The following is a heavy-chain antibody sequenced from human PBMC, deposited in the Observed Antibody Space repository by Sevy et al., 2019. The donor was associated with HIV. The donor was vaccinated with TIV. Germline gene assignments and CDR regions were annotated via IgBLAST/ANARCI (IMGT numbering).Heavy chain of an antibody. CDR3: ARGTTDGECFHH. CDR2: ISYHGRDK. J-gene: IGHJ1*01. CDR1: GISFTTSG. Sequence: GGSLRLSCVVSGISFTTSGMHWVRQAPGKGLEWVAVISYHGRDKFYAESVKGRFTISRDDSKNSLYLQLNSLRAEDTAVYFCARGTTDGECFHHWGQGTLVTVSS. D-gene: IGHD4-4*01. V-gene: IGHV3-30*03.